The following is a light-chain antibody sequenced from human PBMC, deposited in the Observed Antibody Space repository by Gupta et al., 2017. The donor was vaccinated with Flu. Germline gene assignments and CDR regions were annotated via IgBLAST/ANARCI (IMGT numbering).Light chain of an antibody. CDR2: DDR. J-gene: IGLJ1*01. CDR1: NIGVKT. V-gene: IGLV3-21*02. CDR3: QVWHNSAGSVFGSGTESV. Sequence: SYVLTQPPSVSVAPGQTATIACAGDNIGVKTVHWYQHKPGQGPRLVVFDDRERPSRIPERFSGSNSENTATLTIHRVEAGDEADYYCQVWHNSAGSVFGSGTESVFGSGTKVTVL.